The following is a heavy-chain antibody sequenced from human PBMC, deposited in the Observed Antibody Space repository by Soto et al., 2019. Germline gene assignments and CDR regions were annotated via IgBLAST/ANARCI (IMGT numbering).Heavy chain of an antibody. J-gene: IGHJ4*02. Sequence: GGSLRLSCAASGFTFSSYGMHWVRQAPGKGLEWVAVIWYDGSNKYYADSVKGRFTISRDNSKNTLYLQMNSLRAEDTAVYYCARETFGVVIYFDYWGQGTLVTVSS. CDR3: ARETFGVVIYFDY. V-gene: IGHV3-33*01. D-gene: IGHD3-3*01. CDR1: GFTFSSYG. CDR2: IWYDGSNK.